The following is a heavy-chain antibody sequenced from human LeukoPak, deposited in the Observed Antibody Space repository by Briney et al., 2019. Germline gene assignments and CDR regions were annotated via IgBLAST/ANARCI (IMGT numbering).Heavy chain of an antibody. J-gene: IGHJ5*02. V-gene: IGHV4-59*11. CDR1: GDSINSHH. CDR2: MYYSGST. CDR3: ARDTYDYYFDP. D-gene: IGHD1-26*01. Sequence: SETLSLTCTVSGDSINSHHWNWIRQPPGKGLEWIGYMYYSGSTMYNRSLKSRVAISIDTSKNQFSLKLSSVTAADTVVYYCARDTYDYYFDPWGQGILVTVSS.